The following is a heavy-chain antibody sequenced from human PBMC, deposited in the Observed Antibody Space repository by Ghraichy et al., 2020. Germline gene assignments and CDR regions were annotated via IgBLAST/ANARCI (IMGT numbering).Heavy chain of an antibody. CDR1: GFTFTNSW. CDR3: ARGRGPIDY. V-gene: IGHV3-7*03. CDR2: MRQDGSEK. Sequence: GGSLRLSCAASGFTFTNSWMNWVRQAPGKGLEWLANMRQDGSEKYYVDSVKGRFTISGDNAKNSLYLQMNSLRAEDTAIYYCARGRGPIDYWGQGTLVTVSS. J-gene: IGHJ4*02. D-gene: IGHD3-10*01.